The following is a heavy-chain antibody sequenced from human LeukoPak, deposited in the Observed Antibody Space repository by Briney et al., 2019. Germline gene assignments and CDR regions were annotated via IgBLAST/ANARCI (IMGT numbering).Heavy chain of an antibody. V-gene: IGHV3-21*01. J-gene: IGHJ6*03. Sequence: PGGSLRLSCAASGFIFSSYSMNWVRQAPGKGLEWVSSISSSSTYIYYADSVKGRFTISRDNAKNSLYLQMNSLRAEDTAVYYCARYSSDYTSDYHYYMDVWGKGTTVTVSS. CDR1: GFIFSSYS. CDR2: ISSSSTYI. D-gene: IGHD3-22*01. CDR3: ARYSSDYTSDYHYYMDV.